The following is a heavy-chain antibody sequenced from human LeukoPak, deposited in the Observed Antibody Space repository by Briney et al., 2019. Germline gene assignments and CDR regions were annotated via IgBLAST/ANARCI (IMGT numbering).Heavy chain of an antibody. D-gene: IGHD3-10*01. CDR1: GGSISTYY. Sequence: SETLSLTCIVSGGSISTYYWSWIRQPPGKGLEWIGYIYYTGSTTYNPSLKSRVSISVDTSKNKFSLDLNSVSAADTAVYYCARGRGDSRGTSFDHWGQGTLVTVSS. V-gene: IGHV4-59*01. CDR3: ARGRGDSRGTSFDH. J-gene: IGHJ4*02. CDR2: IYYTGST.